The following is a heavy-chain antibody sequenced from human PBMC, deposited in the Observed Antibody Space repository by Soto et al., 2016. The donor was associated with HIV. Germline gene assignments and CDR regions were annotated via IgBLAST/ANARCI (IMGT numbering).Heavy chain of an antibody. CDR1: GSTVNSDY. CDR3: ALGRFQYI. D-gene: IGHD3-3*01. V-gene: IGHV3-66*01. CDR2: IYGGGST. Sequence: EMQLVESGGDLVQPGGSLRLSCVVSGSTVNSDYMSWVRRPPGKGLEWVSLIYGGGSTSYADSVKGRFTISRDKSKSTVYLQMNSLRVEDTAVYYCALGRFQYIWGQGTLVTVSS. J-gene: IGHJ1*01.